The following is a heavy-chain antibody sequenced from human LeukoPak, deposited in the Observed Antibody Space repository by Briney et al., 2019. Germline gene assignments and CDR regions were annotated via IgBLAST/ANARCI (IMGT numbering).Heavy chain of an antibody. J-gene: IGHJ6*02. CDR3: ARDPEFPRITDDYGDYEEPYYGMDV. V-gene: IGHV1-18*01. CDR2: VSAYNGNT. D-gene: IGHD4-17*01. CDR1: GYTFTSYG. Sequence: ASVKVSCKASGYTFTSYGISWVRQAPGQGLEWMGWVSAYNGNTNYAQKLQGRVTMTTDTSTSTAYMELRSLRSDDTAVYYCARDPEFPRITDDYGDYEEPYYGMDVWGQGTTVTVSS.